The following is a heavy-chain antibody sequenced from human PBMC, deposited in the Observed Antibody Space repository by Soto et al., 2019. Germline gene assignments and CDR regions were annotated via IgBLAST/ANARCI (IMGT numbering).Heavy chain of an antibody. CDR1: GFTFSTYN. J-gene: IGHJ2*01. V-gene: IGHV3-48*01. D-gene: IGHD3-22*01. CDR2: IPTTSTPI. Sequence: EFQLVESGGGLVQPGGSLRLSCAASGFTFSTYNMVWVRQPPGKGLEWLSYIPTTSTPIYYADSVKGRFTISRDNAKNSLYLQMNSLRAEDTAVYYCARYYDSSGPDLWGRGTRVTVSS. CDR3: ARYYDSSGPDL.